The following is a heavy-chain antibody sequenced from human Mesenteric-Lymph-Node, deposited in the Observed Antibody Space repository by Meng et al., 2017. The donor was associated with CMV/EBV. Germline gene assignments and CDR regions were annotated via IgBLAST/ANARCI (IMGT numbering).Heavy chain of an antibody. V-gene: IGHV3-48*03. D-gene: IGHD5-12*01. CDR1: GFTFSSYE. CDR2: ISNSGSTI. Sequence: GGSLRLSCAASGFTFSSYEMMWVRQAPREGLQWISYISNSGSTIYYADSVKGRFTISRDNAKNSLYLQMNSLRAEDTAVYYCARDSGYSGYSDVGYFDYWGQGTLVTVSS. J-gene: IGHJ4*02. CDR3: ARDSGYSGYSDVGYFDY.